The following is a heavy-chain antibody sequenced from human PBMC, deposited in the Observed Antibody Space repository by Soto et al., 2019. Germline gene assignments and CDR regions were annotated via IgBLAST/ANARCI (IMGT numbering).Heavy chain of an antibody. J-gene: IGHJ4*02. CDR1: GFTFSGYS. D-gene: IGHD1-26*01. V-gene: IGHV3-48*02. Sequence: GGSLRLSCAASGFTFSGYSMNWVRQAPGKGLEWVSYISSLSSPRYYAESVEGRFIISRDNAKNSLYLQMNSLRDEDTAVYFCAREDILGARSFDYWGQGALVTTSS. CDR3: AREDILGARSFDY. CDR2: ISSLSSPR.